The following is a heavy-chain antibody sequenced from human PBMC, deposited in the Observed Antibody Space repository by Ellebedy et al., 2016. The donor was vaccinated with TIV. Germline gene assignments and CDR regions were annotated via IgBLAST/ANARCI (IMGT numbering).Heavy chain of an antibody. J-gene: IGHJ6*02. CDR1: GHRFTTYG. CDR3: ATREWEDPMDV. Sequence: ASVKVSCXASGHRFTTYGIHWVRQAPGQRLEWMGWINTGNGNTKYSQKLQARVTITRDASATTAYMELSDLMSEDTAVYYCATREWEDPMDVWGQGTTATVSS. D-gene: IGHD1-26*01. V-gene: IGHV1-3*04. CDR2: INTGNGNT.